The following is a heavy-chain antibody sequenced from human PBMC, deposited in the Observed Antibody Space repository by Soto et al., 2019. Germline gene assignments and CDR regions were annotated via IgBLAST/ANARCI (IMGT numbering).Heavy chain of an antibody. J-gene: IGHJ6*02. D-gene: IGHD5-12*01. CDR2: IIPIFGTA. V-gene: IGHV1-69*12. Sequence: QVQLVQSGAEVKKPGSSVKVSCKASGGTFSSYAISWVRQAPGQGLEWMGGIIPIFGTANYEQKFQGRVTITADESTSTAYMELSSLRSEDTAVYYCASRPKSGYEKRDGMDVWGQGTTVTVSS. CDR3: ASRPKSGYEKRDGMDV. CDR1: GGTFSSYA.